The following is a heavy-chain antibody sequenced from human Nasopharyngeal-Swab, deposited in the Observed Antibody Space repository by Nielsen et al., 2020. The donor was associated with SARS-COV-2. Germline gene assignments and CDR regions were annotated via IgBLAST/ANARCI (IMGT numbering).Heavy chain of an antibody. CDR2: IYHSGNT. V-gene: IGHV4-30-2*01. J-gene: IGHJ4*02. Sequence: SETLSLTCAASGGSISSGFYPWSWIRQPPGKGLEWIGYIYHSGNTYYNPSLKSRVTISVDRSKNQFSLRLSSVTAADTAVYYCARKYCNGDCYFDYWGQGTLVTVSS. CDR1: GGSISSGFYP. D-gene: IGHD2-21*02. CDR3: ARKYCNGDCYFDY.